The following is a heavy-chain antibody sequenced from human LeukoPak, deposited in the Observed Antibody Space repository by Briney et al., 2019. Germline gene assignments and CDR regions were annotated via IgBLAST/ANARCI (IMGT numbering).Heavy chain of an antibody. CDR3: ATYPITYYYGSGSPYYFDY. J-gene: IGHJ4*02. CDR2: FDPEDGET. Sequence: ASVKVSCKVSGYTLTELSMHWVRQAPGKGLEWMGGFDPEDGETIYAQKFQGGVTMTEDTSTDTAYMELSSLRSEDTAVYYCATYPITYYYGSGSPYYFDYWGQGTLVTVSS. V-gene: IGHV1-24*01. CDR1: GYTLTELS. D-gene: IGHD3-10*01.